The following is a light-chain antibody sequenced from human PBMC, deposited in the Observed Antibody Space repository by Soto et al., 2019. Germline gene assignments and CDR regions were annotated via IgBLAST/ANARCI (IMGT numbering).Light chain of an antibody. J-gene: IGKJ1*01. CDR2: WAS. V-gene: IGKV4-1*01. Sequence: DIVMTQSPDSLAVSLGERATINCKSSQSVLYRSNNKNYLAWYQQKPGQPPKLLIYWASTRESGVPDRFSGSGSGTDFTLTISSLQAEDVAVYSCQQYYSTPWTFGQGTKVEIK. CDR3: QQYYSTPWT. CDR1: QSVLYRSNNKNY.